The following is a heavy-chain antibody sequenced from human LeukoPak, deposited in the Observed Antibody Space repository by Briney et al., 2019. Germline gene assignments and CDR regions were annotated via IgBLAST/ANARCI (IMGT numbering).Heavy chain of an antibody. V-gene: IGHV3-23*01. Sequence: GGSLRLSCAASGFTFSSYAMSWVRQAPGKGLEWVSAISGSGGSTYYADSVKGRFTISRDNSENTLYLQMNSLRAEDTAVYYCAKAVRGVYCSSTSCYFDYWGQGTLVTVSS. CDR3: AKAVRGVYCSSTSCYFDY. D-gene: IGHD2-2*01. CDR1: GFTFSSYA. J-gene: IGHJ4*02. CDR2: ISGSGGST.